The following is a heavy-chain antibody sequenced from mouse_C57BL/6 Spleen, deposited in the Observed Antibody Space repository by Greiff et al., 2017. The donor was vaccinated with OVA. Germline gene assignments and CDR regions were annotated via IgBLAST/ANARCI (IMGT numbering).Heavy chain of an antibody. Sequence: EVKLMESGPGLVKPSQSLSLTCSVTGYSITSGYYWNWIRQFPGNKLEWMGYISYDGSNNYNPSLKNRISITRDTSKNQFFLKLNSVTTEDTATYYCASLYYQYYYAMDYWGQGTSVTVSS. CDR2: ISYDGSN. J-gene: IGHJ4*01. V-gene: IGHV3-6*01. CDR1: GYSITSGYY. CDR3: ASLYYQYYYAMDY. D-gene: IGHD2-1*01.